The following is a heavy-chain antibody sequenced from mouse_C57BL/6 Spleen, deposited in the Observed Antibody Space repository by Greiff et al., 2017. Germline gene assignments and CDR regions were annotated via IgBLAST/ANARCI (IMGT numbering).Heavy chain of an antibody. D-gene: IGHD2-4*01. CDR1: GYTFTEYT. Sequence: QVQLQQPGAELVKPGASVKLSCKASGYTFTEYTIHWVKQRSGQGLEWIGWFYPGSGSIKYNEKFKDKATLTADKSSSTVYMELSRMTPEDTAVYFCARHLFYYDYEEGGYAMDYWGQGTSVTFSS. CDR2: FYPGSGSI. CDR3: ARHLFYYDYEEGGYAMDY. J-gene: IGHJ4*01. V-gene: IGHV1-62-2*01.